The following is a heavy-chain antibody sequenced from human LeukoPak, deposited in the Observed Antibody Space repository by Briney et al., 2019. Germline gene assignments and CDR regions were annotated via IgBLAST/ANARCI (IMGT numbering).Heavy chain of an antibody. CDR1: GYTFTSYG. J-gene: IGHJ1*01. V-gene: IGHV1-18*01. D-gene: IGHD2-21*02. CDR3: ATCGGDCYSGLYFQH. CDR2: ISAYNGNT. Sequence: ASVKVSCKAPGYTFTSYGISWVRQAPGQGLEWMGWISAYNGNTNYAQKLRGRVTMTTDTSTSTAYMELRSLRSDDTAVYYCATCGGDCYSGLYFQHWGQGTLVTVSS.